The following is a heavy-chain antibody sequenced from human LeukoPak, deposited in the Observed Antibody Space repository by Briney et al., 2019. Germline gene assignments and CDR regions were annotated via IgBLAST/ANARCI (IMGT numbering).Heavy chain of an antibody. V-gene: IGHV1-2*02. D-gene: IGHD5-18*01. CDR3: TRVETWIQLWLLGY. CDR2: INPNSGGT. CDR1: GYTFTSYA. Sequence: ASVKASCKASGYTFTSYAMSWVRQAPGQGLEWMGWINPNSGGTNYAQKFQGRVTMTRDTSISTAYMELSRLRSDDTAVYYCTRVETWIQLWLLGYWGKGTLVTVPS. J-gene: IGHJ4*02.